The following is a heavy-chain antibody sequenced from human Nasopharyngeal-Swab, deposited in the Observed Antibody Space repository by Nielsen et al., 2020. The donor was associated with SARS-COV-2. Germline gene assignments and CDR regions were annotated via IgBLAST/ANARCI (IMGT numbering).Heavy chain of an antibody. Sequence: SGPTLVKPTQTLTLTCTFSGFSLSTSAMCVSWIRQPPGKALEWLARIDWDDDKYYSTSLKTRLTISKDTSKNQVVLTMTNMDPVDTATYYCARNINDYGDYHGVLDIWGQGTTVTVSS. D-gene: IGHD4-17*01. V-gene: IGHV2-70*11. CDR1: GFSLSTSAMC. CDR3: ARNINDYGDYHGVLDI. J-gene: IGHJ3*02. CDR2: IDWDDDK.